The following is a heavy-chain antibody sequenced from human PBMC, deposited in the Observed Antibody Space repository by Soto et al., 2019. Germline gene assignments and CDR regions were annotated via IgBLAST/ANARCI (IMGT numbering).Heavy chain of an antibody. D-gene: IGHD6-19*01. J-gene: IGHJ6*02. CDR1: GFTFDDYA. V-gene: IGHV3-9*01. Sequence: SLRLSCGASGFTFDDYAMHGVRQAPGNGLEWVSGISWNSGSIGYADSVKGRFTISRDNAKNSLYLQMNSLRAEDTALYYCAKSSRFGGWDHYYYYYGMDVWGQGTTVTVSS. CDR2: ISWNSGSI. CDR3: AKSSRFGGWDHYYYYYGMDV.